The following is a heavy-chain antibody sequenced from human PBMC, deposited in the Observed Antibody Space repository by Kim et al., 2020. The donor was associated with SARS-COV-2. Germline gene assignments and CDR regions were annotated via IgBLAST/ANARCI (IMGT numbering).Heavy chain of an antibody. D-gene: IGHD6-19*01. J-gene: IGHJ4*02. CDR3: ASGASVAGRH. CDR2: TI. Sequence: TIYYADSVKGRFTISRDNAKNSLYLQMNSLRDEDTAVYYCASGASVAGRHWGQGTLVTVSS. V-gene: IGHV3-48*02.